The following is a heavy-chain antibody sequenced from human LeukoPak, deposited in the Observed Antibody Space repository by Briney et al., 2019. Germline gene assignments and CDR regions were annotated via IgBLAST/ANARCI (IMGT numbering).Heavy chain of an antibody. V-gene: IGHV3-30-3*01. J-gene: IGHJ6*02. Sequence: PGRSLRLSCAASGFTFSSYAMHWVRQAPGKGLEWVAGISYDGSNKYYADSVKGRFTISRDNSKNTLYLQMNSLRAEDTAVYYCARDSRDISYSGYGMDVWGQGTTVTVSS. CDR3: ARDSRDISYSGYGMDV. D-gene: IGHD2-15*01. CDR1: GFTFSSYA. CDR2: ISYDGSNK.